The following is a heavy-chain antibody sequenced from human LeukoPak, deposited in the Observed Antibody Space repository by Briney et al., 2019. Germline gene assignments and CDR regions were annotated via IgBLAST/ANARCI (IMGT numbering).Heavy chain of an antibody. CDR2: IYPGDSDT. Sequence: GESLKISCKGSGYSFTSYWIGWVRQMPGKGLEWMGIIYPGDSDTRYSPSFQGQVTISVDKSISTAYLQWSSLKASDTAMYYCASHTMIRGVIGAFDIWGQGTMVTVSS. CDR3: ASHTMIRGVIGAFDI. CDR1: GYSFTSYW. D-gene: IGHD3-10*01. J-gene: IGHJ3*02. V-gene: IGHV5-51*01.